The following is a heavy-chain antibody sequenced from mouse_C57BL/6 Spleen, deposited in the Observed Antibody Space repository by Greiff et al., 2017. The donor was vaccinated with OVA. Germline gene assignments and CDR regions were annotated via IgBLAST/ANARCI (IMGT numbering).Heavy chain of an antibody. CDR2: INPSTGGT. D-gene: IGHD2-14*01. J-gene: IGHJ4*01. CDR3: ARYRDAMDY. CDR1: GYSFTGYY. V-gene: IGHV1-42*01. Sequence: EVHLVESGPELVKPGASVKISCKASGYSFTGYYMNWVKQSPEKSLEWIGEINPSTGGTTYNQKFKAKATLTVDTSSSTAYMQLKSLTSEDAAVYYCARYRDAMDYWGQGTSVTVSS.